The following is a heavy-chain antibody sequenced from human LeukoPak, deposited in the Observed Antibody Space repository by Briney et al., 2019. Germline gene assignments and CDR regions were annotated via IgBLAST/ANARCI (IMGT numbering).Heavy chain of an antibody. V-gene: IGHV3-23*01. D-gene: IGHD6-19*01. Sequence: GGSLRLSCAASGFTFSSYAMSWVRQAPGKGLEWVSAISGSGGSTYYADSVKGRFTISRDNSKNTLYLQMNGLRAEDTAVYYCARQTYSSGWYSDYWGQGTLSPSPQ. CDR3: ARQTYSSGWYSDY. J-gene: IGHJ4*02. CDR1: GFTFSSYA. CDR2: ISGSGGST.